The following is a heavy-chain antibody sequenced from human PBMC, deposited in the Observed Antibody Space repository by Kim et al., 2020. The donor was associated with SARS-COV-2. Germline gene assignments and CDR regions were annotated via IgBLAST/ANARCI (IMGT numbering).Heavy chain of an antibody. CDR2: IYPGDSDT. V-gene: IGHV5-51*01. D-gene: IGHD3-22*01. CDR3: ARHPPRGYGSSGYIYYYGMDV. Sequence: GESLKISCKGSGYSFTSYWIGWVRQMPGKGLEWMGIIYPGDSDTRYSPSFQGQVTISADKSISTAYLQWSSLKASDTAMYYCARHPPRGYGSSGYIYYYGMDVWGQGTTVTVSS. CDR1: GYSFTSYW. J-gene: IGHJ6*02.